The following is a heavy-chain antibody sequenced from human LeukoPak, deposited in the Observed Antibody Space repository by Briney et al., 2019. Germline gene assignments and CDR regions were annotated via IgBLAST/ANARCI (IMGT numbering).Heavy chain of an antibody. Sequence: ASLKVSCKASVYTFTSYDINRVRQAPGQGPEWMGWMNPNRGNTGYAQKSQGRVTLTRNTSISTAYMELSSVRSEDTAVYYCASGPVYSSSGFDPWGQGTLVTVSS. J-gene: IGHJ5*02. CDR3: ASGPVYSSSGFDP. V-gene: IGHV1-8*01. CDR2: MNPNRGNT. CDR1: VYTFTSYD. D-gene: IGHD6-13*01.